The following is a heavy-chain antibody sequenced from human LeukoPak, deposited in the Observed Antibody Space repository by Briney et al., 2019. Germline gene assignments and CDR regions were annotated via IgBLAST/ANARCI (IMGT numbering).Heavy chain of an antibody. V-gene: IGHV3-21*04. CDR2: ISSSSSYI. D-gene: IGHD6-19*01. CDR3: AKYETWTSGRYFDY. CDR1: GFTFSSYS. Sequence: PGGSLRLSCAASGFTFSSYSMNWVRQAPGKGLEWVSSISSSSSYIYYADSVKGRFTISRDNAKNSLYLQMNSLRAEDTALYYCAKYETWTSGRYFDYWGQGTLVTVSS. J-gene: IGHJ4*02.